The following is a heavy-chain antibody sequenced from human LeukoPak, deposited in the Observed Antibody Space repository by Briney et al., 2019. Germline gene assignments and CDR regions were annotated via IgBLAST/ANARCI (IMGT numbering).Heavy chain of an antibody. J-gene: IGHJ3*02. CDR2: ISSSSSYI. CDR3: ARYCSSTSCYADAFDI. Sequence: PGGSLRLSCAASGFTFSSYSMNWVRQAPGKGLEWVSSISSSSSYIYYADSVKGRFTISRDNAKNSLYLQMNSLGAEDTAVYYCARYCSSTSCYADAFDIWGQGTMVTVSS. V-gene: IGHV3-21*01. CDR1: GFTFSSYS. D-gene: IGHD2-2*01.